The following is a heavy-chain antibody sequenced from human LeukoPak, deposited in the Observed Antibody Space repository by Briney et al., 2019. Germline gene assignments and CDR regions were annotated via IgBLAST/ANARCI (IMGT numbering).Heavy chain of an antibody. Sequence: GGSLRLSCAASGFTFSNFAMSWVRQAPGKGLEWVSTISGNAGSTFHADSVKGRFTISRDNSKHTLFLQMNSLRAEDTAIYYCAKAGSSGWSSSGGDYWGQGSLVTVSS. CDR2: ISGNAGST. V-gene: IGHV3-23*01. CDR3: AKAGSSGWSSSGGDY. D-gene: IGHD6-19*01. J-gene: IGHJ4*02. CDR1: GFTFSNFA.